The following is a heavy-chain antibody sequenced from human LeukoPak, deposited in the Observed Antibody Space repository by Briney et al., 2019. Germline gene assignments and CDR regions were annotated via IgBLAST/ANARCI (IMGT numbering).Heavy chain of an antibody. Sequence: PSQTLSLTCTVSGGSLSSGGYYWSWIRQHPGKGLEWVGRIHASGSTSYNPSLKRRVTVSLDTSKIQLFLSLSSMTAADTADYYCARETRSDGDDRGRFFDLWGQETPVTVSS. J-gene: IGHJ5*02. CDR1: GGSLSSGGYY. CDR2: IHASGST. D-gene: IGHD4-17*01. V-gene: IGHV4-61*02. CDR3: ARETRSDGDDRGRFFDL.